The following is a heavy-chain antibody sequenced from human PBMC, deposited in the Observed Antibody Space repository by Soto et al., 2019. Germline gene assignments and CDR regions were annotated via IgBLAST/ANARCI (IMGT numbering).Heavy chain of an antibody. J-gene: IGHJ4*02. V-gene: IGHV4-59*01. D-gene: IGHD6-19*01. CDR3: AGRAVAGIRYDY. Sequence: SETLSLTCTVSGGSISSYYWSWIRQPPGKGLEWIGYIYYSGSTNYNPSLKSRVTISVDTSKNQFSLKLSSVTAADTAVYYCAGRAVAGIRYDYWGQGTLVTVSS. CDR2: IYYSGST. CDR1: GGSISSYY.